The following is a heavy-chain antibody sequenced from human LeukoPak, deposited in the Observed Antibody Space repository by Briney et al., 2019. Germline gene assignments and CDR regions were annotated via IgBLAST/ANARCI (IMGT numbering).Heavy chain of an antibody. CDR3: ARVWRGVAAAGTDY. CDR2: ISYDGSNK. D-gene: IGHD6-13*01. V-gene: IGHV3-30-3*01. CDR1: GFTISSYA. J-gene: IGHJ4*02. Sequence: GGSLRLSCAASGFTISSYAMHWVGQAQGKGLEWVAVISYDGSNKYYADSVKGRFTISRDNSKNTLYLQMNSLRAEDTAVYYCARVWRGVAAAGTDYWGQGTLVTVSS.